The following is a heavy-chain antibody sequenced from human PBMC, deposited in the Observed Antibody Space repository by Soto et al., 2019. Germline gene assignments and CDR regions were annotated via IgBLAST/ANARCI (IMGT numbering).Heavy chain of an antibody. J-gene: IGHJ6*02. CDR1: VFTVSRNY. D-gene: IGHD3-10*01. Sequence: LSLTCAASVFTVSRNYMTWVRQAPGKGLEWVSVIYSGGGTYYADSVKGRFTISRDNSKNTLYLQMNSLRAEDTAVYYCARDMVRGMDVWGQGTTVTVSS. V-gene: IGHV3-66*01. CDR2: IYSGGGT. CDR3: ARDMVRGMDV.